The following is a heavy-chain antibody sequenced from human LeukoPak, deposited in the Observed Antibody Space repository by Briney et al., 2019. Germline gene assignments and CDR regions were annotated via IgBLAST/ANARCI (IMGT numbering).Heavy chain of an antibody. Sequence: SETLSLTCTVSGGSVSSSSYYWSWIRQPPGKGLEWIGYIYYSGSTNYNPSLKSRVTISVDTSKNQFSLKLSSVTAADTAVYYCARLREVPRDRPGYGSGLDYWGQGTLVTVSS. CDR1: GGSVSSSSYY. J-gene: IGHJ4*02. CDR2: IYYSGST. CDR3: ARLREVPRDRPGYGSGLDY. V-gene: IGHV4-61*01. D-gene: IGHD3-10*01.